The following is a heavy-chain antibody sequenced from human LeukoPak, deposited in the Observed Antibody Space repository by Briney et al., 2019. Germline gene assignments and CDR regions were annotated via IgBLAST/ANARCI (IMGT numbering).Heavy chain of an antibody. J-gene: IGHJ6*02. V-gene: IGHV4-59*01. CDR3: ARAVVTAPVYYGMDV. Sequence: SETLSLTCAVYGGSFSGYYWSWIRQPPGKGLEWIGYIYYSGSTNYNPSLKSRVTISVDTSKNQFSLKLSSVTAADTAVYYCARAVVTAPVYYGMDVWGQGTTVTVSS. CDR2: IYYSGST. D-gene: IGHD2-21*02. CDR1: GGSFSGYY.